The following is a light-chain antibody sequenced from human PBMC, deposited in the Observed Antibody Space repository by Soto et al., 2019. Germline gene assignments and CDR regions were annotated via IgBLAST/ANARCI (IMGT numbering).Light chain of an antibody. Sequence: EIVLTQSPGTLSLSPGERATLSYRASQSLSSSYLAWYQQKPGQAPRLLIFGASSRVTGIPDRFGGAGSGTDFTLTISRLEPEDFAMYYCQHYGGSPGTFGQGTKVEI. CDR2: GAS. V-gene: IGKV3-20*01. J-gene: IGKJ1*01. CDR3: QHYGGSPGT. CDR1: QSLSSSY.